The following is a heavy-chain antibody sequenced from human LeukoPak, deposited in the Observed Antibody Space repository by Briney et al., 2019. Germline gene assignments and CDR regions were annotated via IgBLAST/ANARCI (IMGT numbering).Heavy chain of an antibody. Sequence: GGSLRLSCAASGFTFTNYAMTWVRQAPGKGLEWVSSFGTIGDSTYFADSVKGRFTISRDNSKSTLYLQMNSLRAEDTAVYYCARNSGWFRFDYWGQGTLVTVSS. J-gene: IGHJ4*02. CDR3: ARNSGWFRFDY. D-gene: IGHD6-19*01. CDR1: GFTFTNYA. CDR2: FGTIGDST. V-gene: IGHV3-23*01.